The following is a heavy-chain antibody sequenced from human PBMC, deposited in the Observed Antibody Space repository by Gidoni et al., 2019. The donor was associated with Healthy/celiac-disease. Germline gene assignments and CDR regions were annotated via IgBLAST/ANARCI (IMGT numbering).Heavy chain of an antibody. Sequence: EVQLLESGGGLVQPGGSLRLSCAASGFTFSSYAMSWVRQAPGKGLEWVSAISGSGGSTYYADSVKGRFTISRDNSKNTLYLQMNSLRAEDTAVYYCAKASFVVRGVIVGYYYGMDVWGQGTTVTVSS. CDR2: ISGSGGST. CDR1: GFTFSSYA. J-gene: IGHJ6*02. D-gene: IGHD3-10*01. V-gene: IGHV3-23*01. CDR3: AKASFVVRGVIVGYYYGMDV.